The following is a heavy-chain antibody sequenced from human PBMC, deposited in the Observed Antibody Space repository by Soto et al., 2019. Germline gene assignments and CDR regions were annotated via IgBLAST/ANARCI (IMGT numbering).Heavy chain of an antibody. D-gene: IGHD3-10*01. V-gene: IGHV4-34*01. CDR2: INHSGST. CDR3: ARAEIGVYYGSGFADY. J-gene: IGHJ4*02. CDR1: GGSFSGYY. Sequence: SETLSLTCAVYGGSFSGYYWSWIRQPPGKGLEWIGEINHSGSTNYNPSLKSRVTISVDTSKNQFSLKLSSVTAADTAVYYCARAEIGVYYGSGFADYWGQGTLVTVSS.